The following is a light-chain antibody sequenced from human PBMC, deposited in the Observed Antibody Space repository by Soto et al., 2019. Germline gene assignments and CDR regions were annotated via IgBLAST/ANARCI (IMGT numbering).Light chain of an antibody. CDR3: TSYIRSSTLDYV. CDR2: EVS. V-gene: IGLV2-14*01. Sequence: QSVLTQPASVSGSPGQSITISCTGTSRDVGGYNYVSWYQQYPGKAPKLMIYEVSNRPSGVSNRFSGSKSGNTASLTISGLQAEDEADYYCTSYIRSSTLDYVFGTGTRSPS. CDR1: SRDVGGYNY. J-gene: IGLJ1*01.